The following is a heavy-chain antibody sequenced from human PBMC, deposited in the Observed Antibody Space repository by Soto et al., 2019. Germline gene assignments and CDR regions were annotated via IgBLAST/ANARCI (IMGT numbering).Heavy chain of an antibody. Sequence: VQLLESGGDLVQPGGSLRLSCAASGFTFSSYTMNWVRQAPGKGLEWISTFVSSTGSTFYAESVEGRFTISKDDSKNTLYLQMTSLRAEDTAVYYCAKRHTTVPTPANYFDYWGQGTLVTVSS. CDR3: AKRHTTVPTPANYFDY. D-gene: IGHD1-1*01. CDR2: FVSSTGST. J-gene: IGHJ4*02. V-gene: IGHV3-23*01. CDR1: GFTFSSYT.